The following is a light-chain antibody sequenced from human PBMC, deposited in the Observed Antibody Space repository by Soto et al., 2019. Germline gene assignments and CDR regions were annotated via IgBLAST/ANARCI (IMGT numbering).Light chain of an antibody. CDR1: QIVASTS. V-gene: IGKV3-20*01. CDR2: SAS. CDR3: HQYDDSPPYT. Sequence: EIVLTQSPGTLSLSPGDRATLSCRASQIVASTSVAWYQQSPGQAPRLLIYSASTRASDVPDRFSGSGSGTDFTLTISRLAPEDFAVYYCHQYDDSPPYTFGQGTRLEIK. J-gene: IGKJ2*01.